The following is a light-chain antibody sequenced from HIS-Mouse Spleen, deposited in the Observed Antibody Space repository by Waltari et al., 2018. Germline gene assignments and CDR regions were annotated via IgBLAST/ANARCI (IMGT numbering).Light chain of an antibody. V-gene: IGLV3-21*03. CDR3: QVWDSSSDHYV. Sequence: SYVLTQPPSVSVAPGKTARITCGGNNIGSKSGHWYQQKPGQAPGLVVYDDSDRPPGIPERFSGANAGNTATLTISRVEAGDEADYYCQVWDSSSDHYVFGTGTKVTVL. J-gene: IGLJ1*01. CDR2: DDS. CDR1: NIGSKS.